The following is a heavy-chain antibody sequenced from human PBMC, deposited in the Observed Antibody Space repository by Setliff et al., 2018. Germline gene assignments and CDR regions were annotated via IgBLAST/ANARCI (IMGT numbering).Heavy chain of an antibody. CDR3: ARQPKVDSSGLKCLDY. CDR1: GYNSATYW. Sequence: GESLKISCKASGYNSATYWIGWVRQMPGKGLEWMGIIYPSDSDTRYNPSFQGQVTISADKSINTAYLQWSSLKASDTAMYYCARQPKVDSSGLKCLDYWGQGTLVTVS. CDR2: IYPSDSDT. D-gene: IGHD6-19*01. V-gene: IGHV5-51*01. J-gene: IGHJ4*02.